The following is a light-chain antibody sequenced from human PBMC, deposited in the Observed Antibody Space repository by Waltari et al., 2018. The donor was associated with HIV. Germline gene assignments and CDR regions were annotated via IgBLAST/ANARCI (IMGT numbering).Light chain of an antibody. CDR1: SSDVGGFNY. Sequence: QSALTQPRSVSGSPGQSVTISCTGTSSDVGGFNYVSWYQQYPGRAPKLMIYDVTKRPSGVPDRFSGSKSGNTASLTISGLQAEDEADYYCQSFDNTNHMFGGGTKLTVL. CDR2: DVT. J-gene: IGLJ3*02. CDR3: QSFDNTNHM. V-gene: IGLV2-11*01.